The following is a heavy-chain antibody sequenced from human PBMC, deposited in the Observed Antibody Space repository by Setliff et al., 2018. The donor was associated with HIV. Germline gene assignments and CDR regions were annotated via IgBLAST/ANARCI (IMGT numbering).Heavy chain of an antibody. J-gene: IGHJ3*02. CDR1: GYTFTSYD. V-gene: IGHV1-2*02. CDR2: INPNSGGT. D-gene: IGHD6-13*01. Sequence: ASVKVSCKSSGYTFTSYDIYWVRQAPGQGLEWMGWINPNSGGTNYAQKFQGRVNMTRDTSISTTYMELSRLRSDDTAVYYCARDPGYKSTWYGVFDIWGQGTMVTVSS. CDR3: ARDPGYKSTWYGVFDI.